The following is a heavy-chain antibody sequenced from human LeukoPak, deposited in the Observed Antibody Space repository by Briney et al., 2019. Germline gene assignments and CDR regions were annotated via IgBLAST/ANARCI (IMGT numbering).Heavy chain of an antibody. CDR3: ARHDSAVGARFI. V-gene: IGHV4-59*08. Sequence: PSETLSLTCTVPGGTISRYYWSWIRQSPGGGLEWGDYIYSSGSTNPNPALKSRVTISVGMYKNEFSLNVHSVTAGDTAVYYCARHDSAVGARFIWGQGTLVTVCS. CDR1: GGTISRYY. CDR2: IYSSGST. J-gene: IGHJ4*02. D-gene: IGHD1-26*01.